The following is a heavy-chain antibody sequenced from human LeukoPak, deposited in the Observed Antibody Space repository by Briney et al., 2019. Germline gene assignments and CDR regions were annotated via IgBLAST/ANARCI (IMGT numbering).Heavy chain of an antibody. CDR3: VKAMSGSCYGY. J-gene: IGHJ4*02. D-gene: IGHD2-15*01. CDR2: ISGSGGST. Sequence: GGSLRLSCAASGFTFSSYAMSWVRQAPGKGLEWVSAISGSGGSTYYADSVKGRFTISRDNSKNTLYLQMNSLRAEDTAVYYCVKAMSGSCYGYWGQGTLVTVSS. V-gene: IGHV3-23*01. CDR1: GFTFSSYA.